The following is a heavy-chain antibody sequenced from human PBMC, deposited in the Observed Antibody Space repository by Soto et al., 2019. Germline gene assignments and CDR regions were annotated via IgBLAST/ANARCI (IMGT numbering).Heavy chain of an antibody. Sequence: QVPLVQSGAEVKRPGASLKVSCKASGYTFTSYGINWVRQAPGQGLEWMGWISPYTGNTNYAQEFQGRVTMTADTSTSTAYMELRRLRSDDTAVYYWAREKGKAVTGTYYYYGMDVWGQGTTVTVSS. CDR2: ISPYTGNT. CDR3: AREKGKAVTGTYYYYGMDV. D-gene: IGHD6-19*01. V-gene: IGHV1-18*04. CDR1: GYTFTSYG. J-gene: IGHJ6*02.